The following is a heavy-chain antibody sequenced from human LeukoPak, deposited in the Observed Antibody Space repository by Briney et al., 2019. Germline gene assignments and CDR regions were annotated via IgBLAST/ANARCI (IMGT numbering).Heavy chain of an antibody. Sequence: SETLSLTCAVYGGSFSGYYWSWIRQPPGKGLEWIGEINHSGSTNYNPSLKSRVTISVDTSKNQFSLKLSSVAAADTAVYYCARGQVGATAYWGQGTLVTVSS. CDR2: INHSGST. J-gene: IGHJ4*02. V-gene: IGHV4-34*01. CDR3: ARGQVGATAY. D-gene: IGHD1-26*01. CDR1: GGSFSGYY.